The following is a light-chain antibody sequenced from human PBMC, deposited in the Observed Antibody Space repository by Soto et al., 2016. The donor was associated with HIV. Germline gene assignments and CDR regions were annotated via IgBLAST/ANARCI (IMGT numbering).Light chain of an antibody. CDR3: QVWDSSSDHVV. Sequence: SYVLTQPPSVSVVPGKTATIPWEGNNIGSESVHWYHQKPGRAPVLIVYDDNERPSGIPERFSGSNSGNTATLTISRVEAGDEADYYCQVWDSSSDHVVFGGGTKLTVL. CDR1: NIGSES. J-gene: IGLJ2*01. V-gene: IGLV3-21*01. CDR2: DDN.